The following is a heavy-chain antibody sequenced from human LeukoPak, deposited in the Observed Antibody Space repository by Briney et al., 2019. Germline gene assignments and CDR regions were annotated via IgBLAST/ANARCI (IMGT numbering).Heavy chain of an antibody. CDR1: GGSISSSSYY. CDR2: IYYSGST. CDR3: VSFPSSGWYVPASDAEVY. V-gene: IGHV4-39*01. D-gene: IGHD6-19*01. Sequence: SETLSLTCTVSGGSISSSSYYWGWIRQPPGKGLEWIGSIYYSGSTYYNPSLKSRVTISVDTSKNQFSLKLSSVTAADTAVYYCVSFPSSGWYVPASDAEVYRGQGTLVTVSS. J-gene: IGHJ4*02.